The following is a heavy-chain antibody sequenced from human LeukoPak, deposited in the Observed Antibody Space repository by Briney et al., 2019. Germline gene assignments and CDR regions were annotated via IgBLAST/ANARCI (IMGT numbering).Heavy chain of an antibody. V-gene: IGHV3-30*02. J-gene: IGHJ4*02. CDR3: AKDGEGGSYSWFDY. Sequence: PGGSLRLSCAASGFTFSSYGMHWVRQAPGKGLEWVAFIRYDGSNKYYADSVKGRFTISRDNSKNSLYLQMNSLRAEDTALYYCAKDGEGGSYSWFDYWGQGTLVTVSS. D-gene: IGHD1-26*01. CDR2: IRYDGSNK. CDR1: GFTFSSYG.